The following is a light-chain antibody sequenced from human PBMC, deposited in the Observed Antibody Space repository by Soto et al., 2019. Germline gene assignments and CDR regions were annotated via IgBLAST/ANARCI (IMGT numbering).Light chain of an antibody. CDR1: QAISSW. J-gene: IGKJ2*01. V-gene: IGKV1-5*03. Sequence: TQSPSSLSASVGDRVTITCRASQAISSWLAWYQQKPGKAPKLLIYKASTLKSGVPSRFSGSGSGTEFTLTISSLQSEDFALYYCHQYNSWPPGTFGQGTKVDIK. CDR2: KAS. CDR3: HQYNSWPPGT.